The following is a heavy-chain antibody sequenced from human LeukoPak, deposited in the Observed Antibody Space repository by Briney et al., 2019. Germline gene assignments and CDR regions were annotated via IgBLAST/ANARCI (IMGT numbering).Heavy chain of an antibody. D-gene: IGHD3-3*01. Sequence: SETLSLTCTVSGGSISSYYWSWIRQPPGKGLEWIGYIYYSGSTNYSPSLKSRVTISVDTSKNQFSLKLSSVTAADTAVYYCAMSRYDFGAAFDIWGQGTMVTVSS. V-gene: IGHV4-59*01. CDR1: GGSISSYY. CDR2: IYYSGST. CDR3: AMSRYDFGAAFDI. J-gene: IGHJ3*02.